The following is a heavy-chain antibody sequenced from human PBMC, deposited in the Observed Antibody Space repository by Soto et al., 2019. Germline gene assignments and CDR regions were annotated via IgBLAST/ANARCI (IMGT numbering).Heavy chain of an antibody. CDR1: GGSISSSSYY. V-gene: IGHV4-39*01. CDR3: ARHRMAIKRWDYPWYFDL. CDR2: IYYSGST. D-gene: IGHD1-7*01. J-gene: IGHJ2*01. Sequence: QLQLQESGPGLVKPSETLSLTCTVSGGSISSSSYYWGWIRQPPGKGLEWIGSIYYSGSTYYNPSLKSRVTISVDTSKNKFSLKLSSVTAADTAVYYCARHRMAIKRWDYPWYFDLWGRGTLVTVSS.